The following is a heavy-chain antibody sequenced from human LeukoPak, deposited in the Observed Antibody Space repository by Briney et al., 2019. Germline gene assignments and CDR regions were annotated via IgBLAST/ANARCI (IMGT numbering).Heavy chain of an antibody. V-gene: IGHV1-46*01. D-gene: IGHD3-22*01. Sequence: WASVKVSCKASGYTFTSYYMHWVRQAPGQGLEWMGIINPSGGSTSYAQKFQGRVTMTRDTSTSTAYMELSRLTSDDTAVYYCAKEVIITRNWFDPWGQGTLVTVSS. CDR1: GYTFTSYY. J-gene: IGHJ5*02. CDR2: INPSGGST. CDR3: AKEVIITRNWFDP.